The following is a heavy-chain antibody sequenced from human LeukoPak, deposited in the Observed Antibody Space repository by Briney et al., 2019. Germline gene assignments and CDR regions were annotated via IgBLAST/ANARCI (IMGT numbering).Heavy chain of an antibody. D-gene: IGHD3-10*01. CDR1: GYTFTSYG. J-gene: IGHJ6*03. V-gene: IGHV1-18*01. CDR3: ARNNYYCAGNYYNFYYYYYMDV. CDR2: ISTYNGNT. Sequence: ASVKVSCKASGYTFTSYGISWVRQAPGQGLEWMGWISTYNGNTNYAQKLQGRVTMTTDTSTSTAYMELRSLRSDDTAVYYCARNNYYCAGNYYNFYYYYYMDVWGKGTTVTVSS.